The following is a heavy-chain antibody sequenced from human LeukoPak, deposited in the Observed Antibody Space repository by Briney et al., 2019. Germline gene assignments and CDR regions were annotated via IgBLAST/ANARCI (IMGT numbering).Heavy chain of an antibody. J-gene: IGHJ4*02. D-gene: IGHD3-10*01. CDR3: ARGPKENGDYYFDY. CDR1: RYSFTNYG. Sequence: GASVKVSCKASRYSFTNYGIHWVRQAPGQRLEGMGWINADNGNTRYSQNFQVRVTITRDTSASTAYMELGSLRSEDTAVYYCARGPKENGDYYFDYWGQGTLVTVSS. CDR2: INADNGNT. V-gene: IGHV1-3*01.